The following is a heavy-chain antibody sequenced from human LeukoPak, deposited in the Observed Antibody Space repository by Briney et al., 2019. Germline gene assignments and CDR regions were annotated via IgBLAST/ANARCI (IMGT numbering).Heavy chain of an antibody. Sequence: HGESLKISCRGSGYSFTNYWIGWVRQMPGKGLEWMGIIYPPDSATTYSPSFEGQGTISADKSISTAYLQWSSLKASDPAMYYCARHDHSGSFYSDYWGQGTLVTVSS. V-gene: IGHV5-51*01. CDR2: IYPPDSAT. D-gene: IGHD1-26*01. CDR3: ARHDHSGSFYSDY. CDR1: GYSFTNYW. J-gene: IGHJ4*02.